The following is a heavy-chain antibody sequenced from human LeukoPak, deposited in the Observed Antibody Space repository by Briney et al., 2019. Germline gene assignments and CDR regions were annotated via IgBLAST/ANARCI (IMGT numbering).Heavy chain of an antibody. J-gene: IGHJ4*02. V-gene: IGHV1-2*02. CDR1: GYTFTGYY. D-gene: IGHD4-17*01. Sequence: GASVTVSCKASGYTFTGYYMHWVRQAPGQGLEWMGWINPNSGGTNYAQKFQGRVTMTRDTSISTAYMELSRLRSDDTAVYYCAGSDYGDSYFDYWGQGTLVTVSS. CDR3: AGSDYGDSYFDY. CDR2: INPNSGGT.